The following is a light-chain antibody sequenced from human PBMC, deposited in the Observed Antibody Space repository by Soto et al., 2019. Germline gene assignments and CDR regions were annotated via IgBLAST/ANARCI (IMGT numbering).Light chain of an antibody. CDR2: GAS. CDR3: LQYNSYPFT. J-gene: IGKJ4*01. V-gene: IGKV1-17*03. Sequence: DIQMTQSPSAMSASLGDRVTITCRASQGISNSLAWFQQKPGRVPKRLIYGASTLQSWAQSRFSGSASGAAFTLTISSLQPEDFATYYCLQYNSYPFTFGGGTKVEIK. CDR1: QGISNS.